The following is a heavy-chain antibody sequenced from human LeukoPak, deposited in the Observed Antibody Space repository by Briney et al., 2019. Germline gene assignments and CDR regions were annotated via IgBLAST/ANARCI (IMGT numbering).Heavy chain of an antibody. CDR2: VSGSGGST. Sequence: GGSLRLSCAASGFTFSSYAVTWVRQAPGKGLEWVSSVSGSGGSTSYADSVKGRFTISRDNSMNTLFLQMNSLRPEDTAVYYCAKGGIQLWYYLDYWGQGTLVTVSS. J-gene: IGHJ4*02. CDR1: GFTFSSYA. D-gene: IGHD5-18*01. V-gene: IGHV3-23*01. CDR3: AKGGIQLWYYLDY.